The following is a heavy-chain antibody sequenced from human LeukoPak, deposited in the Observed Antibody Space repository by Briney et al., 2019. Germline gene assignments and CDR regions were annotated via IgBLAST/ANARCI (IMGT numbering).Heavy chain of an antibody. J-gene: IGHJ5*02. Sequence: PGGSLRLSCAASGFTFSNYAMSWVRQAPGQGLDWVSAISDSGVTAYYADSVKGRITISRDNSKSTLYLQMNSLRAEDTAVYYCAREELGSSLGFDPWGQGTLVTVSS. D-gene: IGHD7-27*01. CDR3: AREELGSSLGFDP. CDR2: ISDSGVTA. CDR1: GFTFSNYA. V-gene: IGHV3-23*01.